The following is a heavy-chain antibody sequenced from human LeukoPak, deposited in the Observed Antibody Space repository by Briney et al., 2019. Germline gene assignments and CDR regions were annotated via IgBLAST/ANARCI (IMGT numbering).Heavy chain of an antibody. J-gene: IGHJ4*02. Sequence: GGSLRLSCAASGFTFSNYGMHWVRQAPGKGLEWVAVISYDGSNKYYADSVKGRFTISRDNSKNTLYLQMNSLRAEDTAVYYCAKDSGVPMVRGVIITYGYFDYWGQGTLVTVSS. V-gene: IGHV3-30*18. D-gene: IGHD3-10*01. CDR2: ISYDGSNK. CDR3: AKDSGVPMVRGVIITYGYFDY. CDR1: GFTFSNYG.